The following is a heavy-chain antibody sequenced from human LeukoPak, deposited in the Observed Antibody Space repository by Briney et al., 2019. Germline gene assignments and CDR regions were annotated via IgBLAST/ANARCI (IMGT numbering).Heavy chain of an antibody. J-gene: IGHJ6*02. Sequence: GGSLRLSCAASGFTVSSNYMNWVRQASGKGLEWVSVIYSGGSIYYADSVKGRFTISRDNSKNTLYLQMNSLRVEDTAVYYCARERAGILLWFGELYGMDVWGQGTTVTVSS. V-gene: IGHV3-66*01. CDR2: IYSGGSI. CDR3: ARERAGILLWFGELYGMDV. D-gene: IGHD3-10*01. CDR1: GFTVSSNY.